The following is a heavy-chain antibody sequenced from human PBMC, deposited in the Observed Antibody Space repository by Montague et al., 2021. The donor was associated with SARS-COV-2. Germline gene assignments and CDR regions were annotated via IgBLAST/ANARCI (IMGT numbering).Heavy chain of an antibody. J-gene: IGHJ4*02. CDR1: GFSLSTSGMC. CDR2: XDWDDDK. CDR3: AREYSSGVYFDY. Sequence: PALVKPTQTLTLTCTFSGFSLSTSGMCVSWIRQPPGKALEWLARXDWDDDKYYSTSLKTRLTISKDTSKNQVALTMTNMDPVDTATYYCAREYSSGVYFDYWGQGTLVTVSS. D-gene: IGHD6-19*01. V-gene: IGHV2-70*11.